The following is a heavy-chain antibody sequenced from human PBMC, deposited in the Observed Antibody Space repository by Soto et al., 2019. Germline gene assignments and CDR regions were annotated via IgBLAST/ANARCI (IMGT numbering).Heavy chain of an antibody. CDR3: AKSITARPFDY. V-gene: IGHV3-23*01. CDR2: ISGSGGNT. D-gene: IGHD6-6*01. CDR1: GFTFSSYA. J-gene: IGHJ4*02. Sequence: EVQLLESGGGLVQPGGSLRLSCTASGFTFSSYAMSWVRQAPGKGLEWVSAISGSGGNTYYADSVKGRFTISRDNSKNALYLQMNSLRAEDTAVYYCAKSITARPFDYWGQGALVTVSS.